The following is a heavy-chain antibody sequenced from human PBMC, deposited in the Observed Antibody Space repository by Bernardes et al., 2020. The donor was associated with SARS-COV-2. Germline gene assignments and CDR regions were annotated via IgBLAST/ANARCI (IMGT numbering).Heavy chain of an antibody. D-gene: IGHD3-3*01. CDR3: ARDFTGYYDFWSGYYYGMDV. Sequence: ASVKDSCKASGYTFTSYGISWVRQAPGQGLEWMGWISAYNGTTTYAQKLQGRVTMTTDTSTSTAYMELRSLRSDDTAVYYCARDFTGYYDFWSGYYYGMDVWGQGTRVTVSS. CDR1: GYTFTSYG. CDR2: ISAYNGTT. V-gene: IGHV1-18*04. J-gene: IGHJ6*02.